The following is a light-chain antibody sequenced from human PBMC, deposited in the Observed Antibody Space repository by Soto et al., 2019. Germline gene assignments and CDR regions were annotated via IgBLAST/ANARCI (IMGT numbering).Light chain of an antibody. J-gene: IGKJ1*01. CDR2: NAS. CDR1: QSVTTK. Sequence: EILMTQSPAILSLSPVEIATLSCRASQSVTTKLAWYQQRPGQTPRLLIYNASTRATGVPARFSGSGSGTEFTLTISSLQSEDFAVYYCQQYNNWPRTFGQGTTGDIK. CDR3: QQYNNWPRT. V-gene: IGKV3-15*01.